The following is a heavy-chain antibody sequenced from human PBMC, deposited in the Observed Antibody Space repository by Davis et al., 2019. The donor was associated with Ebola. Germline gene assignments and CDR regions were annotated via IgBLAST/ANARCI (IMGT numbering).Heavy chain of an antibody. Sequence: PGGSLRLSCVASGFTFSTYWMSWVRQAPGKGLEWVANIKQDGSEKYYVDSVKGRFTISRDNSKNTLYLQMNSLRAEDTAVYYCARIAVAGRSRAFDIWGQGTMVTVSS. CDR3: ARIAVAGRSRAFDI. CDR2: IKQDGSEK. J-gene: IGHJ3*02. V-gene: IGHV3-7*01. CDR1: GFTFSTYW. D-gene: IGHD6-19*01.